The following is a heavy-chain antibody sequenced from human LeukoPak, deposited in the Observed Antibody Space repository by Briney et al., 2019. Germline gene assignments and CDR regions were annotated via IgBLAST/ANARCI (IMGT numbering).Heavy chain of an antibody. Sequence: PGGSLRLSCAASGFTVSSNYMSWVRQAPGKGLEWVSVIYSGGSTYYADSVKGRFTISRDNSKNTLYLQMNSLRAKDTAVYYCARSRGPVVVITGVFDYWGQGTLVTVSS. J-gene: IGHJ4*02. CDR1: GFTVSSNY. CDR3: ARSRGPVVVITGVFDY. V-gene: IGHV3-66*01. D-gene: IGHD3-22*01. CDR2: IYSGGST.